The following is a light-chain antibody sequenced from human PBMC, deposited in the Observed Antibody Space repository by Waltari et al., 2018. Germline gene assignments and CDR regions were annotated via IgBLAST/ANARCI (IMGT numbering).Light chain of an antibody. CDR2: DAS. Sequence: EIVLTQSPATLSLSPGERATLSCRASQTVITYLAWYQQKPGQAPRLLISDASNRVHGIPARFSGSGSGTDFTLTISSLEPEDFAVYYCQQRYYWPPWTFGQGTKVELK. J-gene: IGKJ1*01. CDR3: QQRYYWPPWT. CDR1: QTVITY. V-gene: IGKV3-11*01.